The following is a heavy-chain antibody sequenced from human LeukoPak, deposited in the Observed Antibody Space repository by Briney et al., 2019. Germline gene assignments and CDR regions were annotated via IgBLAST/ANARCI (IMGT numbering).Heavy chain of an antibody. V-gene: IGHV4-59*01. Sequence: SETLSLTCTVSGGSISSYYWSWVRQPPGKGLEWIGYIYYSGSTNYNPSLKGRVTISVDTSKNQFSLKLSSVTAADTAVYYCARGGITMVRGVVNWFDPWGQGTLVTVSS. D-gene: IGHD3-10*01. CDR3: ARGGITMVRGVVNWFDP. CDR2: IYYSGST. J-gene: IGHJ5*02. CDR1: GGSISSYY.